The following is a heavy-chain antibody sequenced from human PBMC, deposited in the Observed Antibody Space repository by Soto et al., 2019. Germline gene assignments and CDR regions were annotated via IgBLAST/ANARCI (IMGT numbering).Heavy chain of an antibody. V-gene: IGHV4-31*03. CDR1: GGSISSGGYY. D-gene: IGHD2-2*01. CDR2: IYYSGST. J-gene: IGHJ6*02. Sequence: QVQLQESGPGLVKPSQTLSLTCTVSGGSISSGGYYWSWIRQHPGKGLEWIGYIYYSGSTYYNPSLKSRVTISVDTSKNQFSLKLSSVTAADTAVYYCARDGLVPTYYYYYGMDVWGQGTMVTVSS. CDR3: ARDGLVPTYYYYYGMDV.